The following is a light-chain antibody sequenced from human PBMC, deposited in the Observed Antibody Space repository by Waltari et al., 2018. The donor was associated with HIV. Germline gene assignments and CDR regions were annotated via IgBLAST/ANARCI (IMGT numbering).Light chain of an antibody. V-gene: IGLV3-21*02. CDR3: QVWDSSSDHLV. J-gene: IGLJ3*02. Sequence: SYVLTQPPSVSVAPGQTARITCGGNNIGSKSVHWYQQKPGQAPVLVVYDDSDRPSGLPERFSGSNSGNTATLTISRVEAGDEADYYCQVWDSSSDHLVFGGGTNLTVL. CDR1: NIGSKS. CDR2: DDS.